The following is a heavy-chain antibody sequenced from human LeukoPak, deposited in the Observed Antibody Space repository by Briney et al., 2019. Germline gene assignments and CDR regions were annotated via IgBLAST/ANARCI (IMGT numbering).Heavy chain of an antibody. Sequence: GGSLRLSCAASGFTFSSYAMSWVRQAPGKGLEWVSAISGSGGSTYYADSVKGRFTISRDNSKNTLYLQMNSLRAEDTAVYYCAKVKNCSSTSCNCFDYWGQGTLVTVSS. CDR2: ISGSGGST. V-gene: IGHV3-23*01. CDR3: AKVKNCSSTSCNCFDY. D-gene: IGHD2-2*01. J-gene: IGHJ4*02. CDR1: GFTFSSYA.